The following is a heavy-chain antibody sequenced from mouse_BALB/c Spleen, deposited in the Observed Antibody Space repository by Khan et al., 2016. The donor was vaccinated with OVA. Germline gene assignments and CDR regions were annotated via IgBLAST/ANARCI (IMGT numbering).Heavy chain of an antibody. J-gene: IGHJ3*01. Sequence: QVQLKQSGAELVKPGASVKLSCKASGYTFTSYYIYWVKQRPGQGLERIGEINPSDGATNFNEKFKSKATLTVDKSSNTAYMQLSSLTSEDSAVYYCTRSGYGTFAYWGQGTLVTVSA. D-gene: IGHD2-1*01. CDR1: GYTFTSYY. V-gene: IGHV1S81*02. CDR2: INPSDGAT. CDR3: TRSGYGTFAY.